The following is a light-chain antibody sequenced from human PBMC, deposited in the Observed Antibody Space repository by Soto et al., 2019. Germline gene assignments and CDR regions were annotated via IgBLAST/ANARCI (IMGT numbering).Light chain of an antibody. CDR3: QQYNNWPPWT. CDR2: GTS. Sequence: EIVMTQSPATLSVSPGERATLSCRASQSVSSNLAWYQQKPVQAPRLLIYGTSTSATGIPARFSGSRSGTEVTLTISSPQSEDFAVYYCQQYNNWPPWTFGQGTKVEIK. V-gene: IGKV3-15*01. J-gene: IGKJ1*01. CDR1: QSVSSN.